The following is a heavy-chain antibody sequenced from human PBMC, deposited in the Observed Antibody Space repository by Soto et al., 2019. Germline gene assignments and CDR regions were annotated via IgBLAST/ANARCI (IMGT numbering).Heavy chain of an antibody. V-gene: IGHV1-69*13. D-gene: IGHD3-22*01. CDR3: ASSGYYEPIDY. CDR2: IIPIFGTA. J-gene: IGHJ4*02. CDR1: GGTFSSYA. Sequence: GASVKVSCKAPGGTFSSYAISWVRQAPGQGLEWMGGIIPIFGTANYAQKFQGRVTITADESTSTAYMELSSLRSEDTAVYYCASSGYYEPIDYWGQGTLVTVSS.